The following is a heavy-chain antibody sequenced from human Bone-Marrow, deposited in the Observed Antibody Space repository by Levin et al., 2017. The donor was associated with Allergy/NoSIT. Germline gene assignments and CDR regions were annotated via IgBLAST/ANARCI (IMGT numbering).Heavy chain of an antibody. CDR2: ISYDGSNK. D-gene: IGHD2-15*01. V-gene: IGHV3-30-3*01. J-gene: IGHJ4*02. CDR1: GFTFSSYA. Sequence: PGGSLRLSCAASGFTFSSYAMHWVRQAPGKGLEWVAVISYDGSNKYYADSVKGRFTISRDNSKNTLYLQMNSLRAEDTAVYYCARDWNCSGGSWRYDYGDCNYFDYWGQGTLVTVSS. CDR3: ARDWNCSGGSWRYDYGDCNYFDY.